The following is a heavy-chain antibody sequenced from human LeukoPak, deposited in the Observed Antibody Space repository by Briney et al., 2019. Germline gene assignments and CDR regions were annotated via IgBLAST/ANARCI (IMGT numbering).Heavy chain of an antibody. D-gene: IGHD2-2*01. Sequence: SETLSLTCAVYGGSFSGYYWSWIRQPPGKGLEWIGEINHSGSTNYNPSLKSRVTISVDTSKNQFSLKLSSVTAADTAVYYCARRYCSSTSCYYYYYMDVWSKGTTVTISS. V-gene: IGHV4-34*01. J-gene: IGHJ6*03. CDR1: GGSFSGYY. CDR2: INHSGST. CDR3: ARRYCSSTSCYYYYYMDV.